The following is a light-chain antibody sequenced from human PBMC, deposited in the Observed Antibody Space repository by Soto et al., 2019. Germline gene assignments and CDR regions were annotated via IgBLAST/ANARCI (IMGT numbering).Light chain of an antibody. CDR3: QQLHSYPLT. V-gene: IGKV1-9*01. Sequence: IQLTQSPSSLSASVGDRVTITCRASQGISIYLVWYQQKPGKAPKLLIYAASTLQSGVPSRFSGRGSGTDFTLTISSLQPEDFATYYCQQLHSYPLTFGGGAKVEIK. J-gene: IGKJ4*01. CDR1: QGISIY. CDR2: AAS.